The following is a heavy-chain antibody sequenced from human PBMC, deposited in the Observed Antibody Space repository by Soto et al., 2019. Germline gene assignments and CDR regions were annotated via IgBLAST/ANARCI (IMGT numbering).Heavy chain of an antibody. V-gene: IGHV3-30*19. CDR1: GFTLSSYG. Sequence: VGALILSCGASGFTLSSYGMDGVRQAPGKGLEWVAVISYDGSNKYYADSVKGRFTISRDNSKNTLYLQMNSLRAEDTAVYYCARAHSSGWDFDYRGQGTPVTVSS. D-gene: IGHD6-19*01. CDR3: ARAHSSGWDFDY. J-gene: IGHJ4*02. CDR2: ISYDGSNK.